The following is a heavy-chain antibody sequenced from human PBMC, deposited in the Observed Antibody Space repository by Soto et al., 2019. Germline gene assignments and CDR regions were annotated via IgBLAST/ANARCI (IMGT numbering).Heavy chain of an antibody. CDR2: INAGNGNT. CDR1: GYTFTSYA. CDR3: AITMIVVVPTQEKNY. J-gene: IGHJ4*02. D-gene: IGHD3-22*01. Sequence: GASVKVSCKASGYTFTSYAMHWVRQAPGQRLEWMGWINAGNGNTKYSQKFQGRVTITRDTSASTAYMELSSLRSEDTAVYYCAITMIVVVPTQEKNYWGQGTLVTVSS. V-gene: IGHV1-3*01.